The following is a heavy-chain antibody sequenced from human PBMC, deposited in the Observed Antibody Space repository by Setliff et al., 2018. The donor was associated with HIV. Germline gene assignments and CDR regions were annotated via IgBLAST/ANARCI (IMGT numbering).Heavy chain of an antibody. J-gene: IGHJ5*01. CDR2: ISPDGSST. CDR1: GFSFSSNW. CDR3: ARLDFFDSSTYPPYDS. D-gene: IGHD3-22*01. Sequence: GGSLRLSCAGSGFSFSSNWIHWVRQTAGKRLLWVSRISPDGSSTMYADSVKGRFTIFRDNAKNSLFLQMNSLRAEDTAMYYCARLDFFDSSTYPPYDSWGQGTLVTVSS. V-gene: IGHV3-74*03.